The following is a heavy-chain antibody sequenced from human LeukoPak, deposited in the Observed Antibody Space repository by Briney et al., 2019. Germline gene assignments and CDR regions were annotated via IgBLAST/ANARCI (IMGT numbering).Heavy chain of an antibody. CDR1: GFTFSSYG. CDR2: IWYDGSNK. CDR3: ARDSYFVDTAMVFFFDY. D-gene: IGHD5-18*01. J-gene: IGHJ4*02. V-gene: IGHV3-33*01. Sequence: PGGSLRLSCAASGFTFSSYGMHWVRQAPGKGLEWVAVIWYDGSNKYYADSVKGRITISRDNSKNTLYLQMNSLRAEDTAVYYCARDSYFVDTAMVFFFDYWGQGTLVTVSS.